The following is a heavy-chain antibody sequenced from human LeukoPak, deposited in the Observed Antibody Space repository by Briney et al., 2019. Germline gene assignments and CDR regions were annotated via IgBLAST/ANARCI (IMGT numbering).Heavy chain of an antibody. J-gene: IGHJ3*02. V-gene: IGHV3-23*01. CDR2: ISGSGGST. D-gene: IGHD3-3*01. CDR3: AKGSSITIFGVVIHDAFDI. CDR1: GFTFSSYS. Sequence: PGGSLRLSCAASGFTFSSYSMSWVRQARGKGLEWVSAISGSGGSTYYADSVKGRFTISRDNSKNTLYLQMNSLRAEDTAVYYCAKGSSITIFGVVIHDAFDIWGQGTMVTVSS.